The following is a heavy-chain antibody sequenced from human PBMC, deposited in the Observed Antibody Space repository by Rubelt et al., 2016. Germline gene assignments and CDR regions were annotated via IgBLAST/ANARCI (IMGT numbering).Heavy chain of an antibody. J-gene: IGHJ5*02. V-gene: IGHV4-39*07. CDR1: GGSISSGGYY. D-gene: IGHD1-1*01. CDR3: ARDPRHPLAP. Sequence: QLQLQESGPGLVKPSETLSLTCTVSGGSISSGGYYWSWIRQHPGKGLEWIGSIYYSGSAYYNPSLKSRVTISVDTSKNKFSLKVSSVTAADTAVYYCARDPRHPLAPWGQGTLVTVSS. CDR2: IYYSGSA.